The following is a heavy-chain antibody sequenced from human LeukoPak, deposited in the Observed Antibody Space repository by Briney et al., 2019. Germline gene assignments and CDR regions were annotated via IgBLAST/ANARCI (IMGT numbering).Heavy chain of an antibody. Sequence: SQTLSLTCAISGDSVSSNNVAWNWIRQSPSRGLEWLGRTFYRSKWHYNYAESVKGRITINPDASKNQFSLQLDSVTPEDTAVYYCASSLTSGVKLYYMDVWGKGTTVTVSS. D-gene: IGHD6-6*01. V-gene: IGHV6-1*01. CDR3: ASSLTSGVKLYYMDV. J-gene: IGHJ6*03. CDR2: TFYRSKWHY. CDR1: GDSVSSNNVA.